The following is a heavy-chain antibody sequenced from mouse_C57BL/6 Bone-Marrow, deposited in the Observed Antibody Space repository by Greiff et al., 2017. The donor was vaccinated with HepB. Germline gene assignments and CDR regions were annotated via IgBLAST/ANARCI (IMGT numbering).Heavy chain of an antibody. CDR1: GFTFSSYA. V-gene: IGHV5-4*03. D-gene: IGHD2-4*01. CDR2: ISDGGSYT. CDR3: ARYDYDWYFDV. Sequence: EVKVVESGGGLVKPGGSLKLSCAASGFTFSSYAMSWVRQTPEKRLEWVATISDGGSYTYYPDNVKGRFTISRDNAKNNLYLQMSHLKSEDTAMYYCARYDYDWYFDVWGTGTTVTVSS. J-gene: IGHJ1*03.